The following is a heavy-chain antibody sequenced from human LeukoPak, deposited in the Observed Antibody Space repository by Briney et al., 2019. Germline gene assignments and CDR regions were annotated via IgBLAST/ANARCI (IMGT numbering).Heavy chain of an antibody. CDR3: ARALPSSRYYFDY. J-gene: IGHJ4*02. Sequence: PGGSLRLSCAASGFTFISYEMNWVRQAPGKGLEWVSYSSTSGTTIYYADFVKGRFTISRDNAKNSLYLQMNSLRDEDTAIYYCARALPSSRYYFDYWGQGTLVTVSA. V-gene: IGHV3-48*03. CDR2: SSTSGTTI. D-gene: IGHD6-13*01. CDR1: GFTFISYE.